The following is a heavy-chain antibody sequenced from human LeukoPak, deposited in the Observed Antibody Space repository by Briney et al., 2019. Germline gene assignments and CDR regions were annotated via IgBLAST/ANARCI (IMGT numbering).Heavy chain of an antibody. J-gene: IGHJ6*03. V-gene: IGHV4-39*07. CDR2: IYYSGNS. Sequence: SETLSLTCTVSGGSIRSNYYWGGIRQPPGKGLEWIGSIYYSGNSYYNPSLKSRVTMSIDTSKNQFSLKVNSVTAADTAVYYCASLQGYCSGNRCPSSANYYYYMDVWGKGTTVTVSS. CDR3: ASLQGYCSGNRCPSSANYYYYMDV. D-gene: IGHD2-15*01. CDR1: GGSIRSNYY.